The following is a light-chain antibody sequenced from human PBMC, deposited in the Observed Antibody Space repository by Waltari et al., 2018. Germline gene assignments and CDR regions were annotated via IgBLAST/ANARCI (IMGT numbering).Light chain of an antibody. J-gene: IGKJ4*01. CDR1: QSFSSRY. CDR2: GAS. V-gene: IGKV3-20*01. Sequence: EIVLTQSPGTLSLSPGERATLSCRASQSFSSRYLAWYQQKPGQAPRLLIYGASSRAAGCPDRFSGSGSGTDFTLTISRLEPEDFAVYYCQQYGTSPPLTFGGGTKVEIK. CDR3: QQYGTSPPLT.